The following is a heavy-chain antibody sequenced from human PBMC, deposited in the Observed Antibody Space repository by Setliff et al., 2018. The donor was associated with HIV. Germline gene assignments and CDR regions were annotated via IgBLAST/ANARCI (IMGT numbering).Heavy chain of an antibody. CDR2: IFYSGST. D-gene: IGHD4-17*01. CDR1: GGSISSYY. CDR3: ARGFLRSRRRWFDP. J-gene: IGHJ5*02. V-gene: IGHV4-59*01. Sequence: SETLSLTCTVSGGSISSYYWSWIRQPPGKGLEWIGYIFYSGSTNYNPSPKSRVTISVDASKNQFSLRLSSVTAADTAVYYCARGFLRSRRRWFDPWGQGTLVTVSS.